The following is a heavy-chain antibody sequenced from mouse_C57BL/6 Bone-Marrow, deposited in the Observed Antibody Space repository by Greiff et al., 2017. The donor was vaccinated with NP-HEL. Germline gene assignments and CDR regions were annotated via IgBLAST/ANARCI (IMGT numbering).Heavy chain of an antibody. D-gene: IGHD4-1*01. J-gene: IGHJ3*01. CDR3: ARIQNGDDAFAY. V-gene: IGHV8-8*01. Sequence: QVTLKESGAGILQPSQSLSLTCSFSGFSLSTFGMGVGWIRQPSGKGLEWLAHIWWDDDKYYNPALKSRLTISKDTSKNQVFLRSANVDTAATATYYCARIQNGDDAFAYWDQGNLVTVSA. CDR2: IWWDDDK. CDR1: GFSLSTFGMG.